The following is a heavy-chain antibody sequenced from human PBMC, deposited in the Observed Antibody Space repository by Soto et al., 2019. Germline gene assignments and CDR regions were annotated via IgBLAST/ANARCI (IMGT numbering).Heavy chain of an antibody. J-gene: IGHJ4*02. V-gene: IGHV3-7*01. D-gene: IGHD3-10*01. CDR2: IKQDGSEK. CDR3: ARDGWFGEVDY. CDR1: GFTFSSCW. Sequence: GGSLRLSCAASGFTFSSCWMSWVRQAPGKGLEWVANIKQDGSEKYYVDSVKGRFTISRDNAKNSLYLQMNSLRAEDTAVYYCARDGWFGEVDYWGQGTLVTVS.